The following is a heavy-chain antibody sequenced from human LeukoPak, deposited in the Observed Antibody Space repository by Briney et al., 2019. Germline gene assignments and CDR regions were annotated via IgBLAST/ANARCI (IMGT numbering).Heavy chain of an antibody. V-gene: IGHV1-2*06. J-gene: IGHJ4*02. CDR3: AMLIAVAGIYDY. Sequence: ASVKVSCKASGYTFTGYYMHWVRQAPGQGLEWMGRIDPNSGGTNYAQKFQGRVTMTRDTSISTAYMELSRLRSDDTAVYYCAMLIAVAGIYDYWGQGTLVTVSS. CDR1: GYTFTGYY. D-gene: IGHD6-19*01. CDR2: IDPNSGGT.